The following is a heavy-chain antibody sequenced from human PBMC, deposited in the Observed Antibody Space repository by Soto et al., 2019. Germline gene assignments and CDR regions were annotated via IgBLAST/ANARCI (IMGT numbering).Heavy chain of an antibody. CDR2: LSFSGDT. Sequence: SETLSLTCTVSGDSISSSTFYWGWLRQPPGKGLEWIGTLSFSGDTYYNPSLRSRVTISLDTSKHQFSLNLSFVTAADTAVYYCARILWTSDWSRFDPWGQGTLVTVSS. D-gene: IGHD3-9*01. J-gene: IGHJ5*02. CDR1: GDSISSSTFY. V-gene: IGHV4-39*01. CDR3: ARILWTSDWSRFDP.